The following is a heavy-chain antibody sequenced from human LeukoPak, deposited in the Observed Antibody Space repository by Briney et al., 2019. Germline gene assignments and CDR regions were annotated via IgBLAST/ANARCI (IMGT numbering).Heavy chain of an antibody. CDR3: ARDPGGVDYGDYNPERAFDI. Sequence: SVKVSCKASGGTFSSYAISWVRQAPGQGLEWMGGIIPIFGTANYAQKFQGRATITADESTSTAYMELSSLRSEDTAVYYCARDPGGVDYGDYNPERAFDIWGQGTMVTVSS. CDR1: GGTFSSYA. D-gene: IGHD4-17*01. J-gene: IGHJ3*02. CDR2: IIPIFGTA. V-gene: IGHV1-69*13.